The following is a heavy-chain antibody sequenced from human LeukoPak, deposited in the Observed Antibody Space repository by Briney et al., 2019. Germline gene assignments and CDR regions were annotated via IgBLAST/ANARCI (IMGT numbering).Heavy chain of an antibody. V-gene: IGHV3-21*01. CDR1: GFTFSSYS. CDR2: ISSSSSYI. D-gene: IGHD1-26*01. J-gene: IGHJ5*02. Sequence: GGSLRLSCAASGFTFSSYSMNWVRQAPGKGLEWVSSISSSSSYIYYADPVKGRFTISRDNAKNSLYLQMNSLRAEDTAVYYCARDESSGSYLNWFDPWGQGTLVTVSS. CDR3: ARDESSGSYLNWFDP.